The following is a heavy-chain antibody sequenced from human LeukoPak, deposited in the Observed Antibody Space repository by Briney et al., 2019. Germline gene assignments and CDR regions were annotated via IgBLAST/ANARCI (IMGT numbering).Heavy chain of an antibody. V-gene: IGHV3-74*01. Sequence: PGGSLRLSCAASGFTFSSYWMHWVRQAPGKGLVWVSRINEHGSTTNYADSVKDRFTISRDNAKNTLYLQMNSLRAEDTAVYYCARDVGGSGSHWGQGTLVTVSS. D-gene: IGHD3-10*01. J-gene: IGHJ4*02. CDR1: GFTFSSYW. CDR2: INEHGSTT. CDR3: ARDVGGSGSH.